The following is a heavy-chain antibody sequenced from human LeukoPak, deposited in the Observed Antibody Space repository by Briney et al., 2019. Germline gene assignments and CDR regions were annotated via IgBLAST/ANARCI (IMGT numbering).Heavy chain of an antibody. Sequence: GGSLRLSCAASGFTFSSYGMHWVRQAPGKGLEWVAVISYDGSNKYYADSVKGRFTIPRDNSKNTLYLQMNSLRAEDTAVYYCAKDRVWFGELLGTVFDYWGQGTLVTVSS. CDR3: AKDRVWFGELLGTVFDY. J-gene: IGHJ4*02. CDR1: GFTFSSYG. V-gene: IGHV3-30*18. CDR2: ISYDGSNK. D-gene: IGHD3-10*01.